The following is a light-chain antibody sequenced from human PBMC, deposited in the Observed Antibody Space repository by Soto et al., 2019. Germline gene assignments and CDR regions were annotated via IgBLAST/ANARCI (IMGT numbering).Light chain of an antibody. CDR2: DAS. Sequence: EIVLTQSPATLSLSPGERATLSCRASQSVSSYLAWYQQKPGQAPRLLIYDASKRATGIPARFSGSGSGTDFTLTISSLEPEDFAVYYCQQRSNWPLTWTFGQGTKVDIK. V-gene: IGKV3-11*01. CDR1: QSVSSY. CDR3: QQRSNWPLTWT. J-gene: IGKJ1*01.